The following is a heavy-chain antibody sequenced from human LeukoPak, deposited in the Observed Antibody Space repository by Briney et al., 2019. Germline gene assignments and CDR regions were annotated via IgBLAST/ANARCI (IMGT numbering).Heavy chain of an antibody. J-gene: IGHJ6*02. V-gene: IGHV3-30-3*01. CDR3: ARERVRGVVGNGMDV. CDR1: GFTFSSYA. D-gene: IGHD3-10*01. Sequence: GGSLRLSCAASGFTFSSYAIHWVRQAAGKGLEWVAVISYDGTNKYYADSVKGRFTLSRDNSKNTLYLQMNSLRGEDTAVYYCARERVRGVVGNGMDVWGQGTTVTVFS. CDR2: ISYDGTNK.